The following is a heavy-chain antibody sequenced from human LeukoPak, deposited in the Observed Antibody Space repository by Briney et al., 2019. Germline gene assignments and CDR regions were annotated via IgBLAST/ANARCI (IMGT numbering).Heavy chain of an antibody. CDR3: ANDLGWIQLNLG. Sequence: ASVTVSCKASGYTFTSYYMHWVRQAPGQGLEWMGIINPSGGSTSYAQKFQGRVTMTRDMSTSTVYMELSSLRSEDTAVYYCANDLGWIQLNLGRGQGTLVTVSS. CDR1: GYTFTSYY. J-gene: IGHJ4*02. CDR2: INPSGGST. V-gene: IGHV1-46*01. D-gene: IGHD5-18*01.